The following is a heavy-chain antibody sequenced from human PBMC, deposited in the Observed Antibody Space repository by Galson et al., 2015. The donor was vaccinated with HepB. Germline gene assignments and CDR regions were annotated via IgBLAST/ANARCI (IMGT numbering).Heavy chain of an antibody. CDR1: GYIFTDYG. Sequence: SVKVSCKASGYIFTDYGISWVRQAPGQGLEWLGWISPYNGDTKSAQKLQGRVTMTTDTSTSTAYMELRSLRSDDAAVYYCARTYGGSLEWLPDYFDPWGQGTLVTVSS. CDR3: ARTYGGSLEWLPDYFDP. J-gene: IGHJ5*02. D-gene: IGHD3-3*01. CDR2: ISPYNGDT. V-gene: IGHV1-18*01.